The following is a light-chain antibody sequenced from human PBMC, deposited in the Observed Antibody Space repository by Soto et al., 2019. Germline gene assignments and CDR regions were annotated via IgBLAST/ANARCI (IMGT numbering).Light chain of an antibody. V-gene: IGKV1-5*03. CDR2: KAS. CDR1: QTISRW. CDR3: QQHNSFSIA. Sequence: DIAMTQSPSTLSRCGGGIFTITGVASQTISRWLAWYQQKPGKAPKLLIYKASSLESGVPSRFSGSGSGTEFTLTINSLQADDFATYYCQQHNSFSIAFGQGTRLEIK. J-gene: IGKJ5*01.